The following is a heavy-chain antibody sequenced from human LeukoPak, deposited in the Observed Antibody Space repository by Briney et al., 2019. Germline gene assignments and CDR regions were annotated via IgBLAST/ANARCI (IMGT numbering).Heavy chain of an antibody. D-gene: IGHD3-9*01. CDR1: GGTFSSYA. J-gene: IGHJ6*04. CDR3: ARAGGPCHTYYDILTGYYYYYGMDV. CDR2: IIPIFGTA. V-gene: IGHV1-69*06. Sequence: SVKVSCKASGGTFSSYAISWVRQAPGQGLEWMGGIIPIFGTANYAQKFQGRVTITADKSTSTAYMELSGPRSEDTAVYYCARAGGPCHTYYDILTGYYYYYGMDVWGKGTTVTVSS.